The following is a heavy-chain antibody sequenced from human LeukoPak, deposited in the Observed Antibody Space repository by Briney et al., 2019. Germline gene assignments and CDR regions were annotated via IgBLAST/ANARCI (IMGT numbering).Heavy chain of an antibody. CDR2: IYTSGST. CDR3: ARTPRYCSSTSCYAIDY. Sequence: SETLSLTCTVSGGSISSYYWSWIRQPAGKGLEWIGRIYTSGSTNYNPSLKSRVTMSVDTSKNQFSLKLSSVTAADTAVYYCARTPRYCSSTSCYAIDYWGQGTLVAVSS. J-gene: IGHJ4*02. V-gene: IGHV4-4*07. CDR1: GGSISSYY. D-gene: IGHD2-2*01.